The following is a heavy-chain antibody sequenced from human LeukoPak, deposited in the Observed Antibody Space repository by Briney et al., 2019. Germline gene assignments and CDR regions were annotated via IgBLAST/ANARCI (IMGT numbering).Heavy chain of an antibody. CDR2: INPSGGST. V-gene: IGHV1-46*01. CDR1: GYTFTNYH. Sequence: ASVKVSCKASGYTFTNYHMHWVRQAPGQGLEWMGIINPSGGSTNYAQKFQGRVTLTRDTSTSTAYMELSSLRSEDTAVYYCARGCGSYFYYYYYGMDVWGQGTTVTVSS. CDR3: ARGCGSYFYYYYYGMDV. D-gene: IGHD1-26*01. J-gene: IGHJ6*02.